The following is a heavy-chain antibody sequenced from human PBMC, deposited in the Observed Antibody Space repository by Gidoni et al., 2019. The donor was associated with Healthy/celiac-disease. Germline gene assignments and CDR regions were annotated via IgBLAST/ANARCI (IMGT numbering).Heavy chain of an antibody. CDR1: GGSISSSSYY. D-gene: IGHD6-6*01. CDR3: ARPQYSSSSGYFQH. J-gene: IGHJ1*01. CDR2: IYYRGST. V-gene: IGHV4-39*01. Sequence: QLQLQESGPGLVKPSETLSLTCTVSGGSISSSSYYWGWIRQPPGKGLEWSGSIYYRGSTYYNPSRKSRVTISVDTYKNQFSLKLSAVTAADTAVYYCARPQYSSSSGYFQHWGQGTLVTVSS.